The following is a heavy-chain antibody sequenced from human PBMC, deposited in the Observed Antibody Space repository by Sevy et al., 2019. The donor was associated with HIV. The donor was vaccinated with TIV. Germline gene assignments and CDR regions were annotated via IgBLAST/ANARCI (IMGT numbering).Heavy chain of an antibody. V-gene: IGHV3-53*01. CDR1: GFTVSSNY. CDR2: IYSGGST. J-gene: IGHJ3*02. D-gene: IGHD3-3*01. Sequence: GGSLRLSCAASGFTVSSNYMSWVRQAPGKGLEWVSVIYSGGSTYYADSVKGRLTISRDNSKNTLYLQMNSLRAEEKAVYYWARDDFWSGYYNGYDAFHIWGQGTMVTVSS. CDR3: ARDDFWSGYYNGYDAFHI.